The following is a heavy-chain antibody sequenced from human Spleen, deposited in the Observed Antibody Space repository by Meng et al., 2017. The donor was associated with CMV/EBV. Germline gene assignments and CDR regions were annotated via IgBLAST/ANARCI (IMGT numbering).Heavy chain of an antibody. CDR3: ARAKDIVVRAFDI. V-gene: IGHV3-30*02. CDR1: GFTFSFHA. J-gene: IGHJ3*02. D-gene: IGHD2-2*01. Sequence: GGSLRLSCEASGFTFSFHAMHWVRQAPGKGLEWVAFIHHDGSNTYYADSVKGRFTFSRDNSKNTLYLQMNSLRAEDTAVYYCARAKDIVVRAFDIWGQGTMVTVSS. CDR2: IHHDGSNT.